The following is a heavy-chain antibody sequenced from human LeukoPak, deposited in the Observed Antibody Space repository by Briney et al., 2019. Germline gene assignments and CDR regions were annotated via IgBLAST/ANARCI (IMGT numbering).Heavy chain of an antibody. CDR3: ARDLVNYYDSSGYYYDAFDI. Sequence: ASVKVSCKASGYTFTSYDISWVRQATGQGLEWMGWMNPNSGNTGYAQKFQGRVTITRNTSTSTAYMELSSLRSEDTAVYYCARDLVNYYDSSGYYYDAFDIWGQGTMVTVSS. D-gene: IGHD3-22*01. J-gene: IGHJ3*02. CDR2: MNPNSGNT. V-gene: IGHV1-8*03. CDR1: GYTFTSYD.